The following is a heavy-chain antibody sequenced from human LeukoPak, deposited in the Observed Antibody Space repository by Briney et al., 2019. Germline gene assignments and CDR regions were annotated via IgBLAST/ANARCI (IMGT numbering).Heavy chain of an antibody. CDR2: IKQDGSVK. CDR3: ARDTNGWNDY. D-gene: IGHD2-8*01. V-gene: IGHV3-7*01. Sequence: GGSLRLSCAASGFTFSSYWMTWVRQAPGKGLEWVANIKQDGSVKQYVGSVKGRFTISRDNAKNSLYLQMNSLRAEDTAVYYCARDTNGWNDYWGQGTLVTVCS. CDR1: GFTFSSYW. J-gene: IGHJ4*02.